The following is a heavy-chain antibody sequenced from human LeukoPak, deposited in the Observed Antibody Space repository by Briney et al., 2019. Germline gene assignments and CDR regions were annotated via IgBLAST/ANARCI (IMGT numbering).Heavy chain of an antibody. CDR3: ARVGGITMVRGVPADPQEIDY. CDR2: INPSGGST. D-gene: IGHD3-10*01. V-gene: IGHV1-46*01. J-gene: IGHJ4*02. Sequence: ASVKVSCKASGYTFTNHYMHWVRQAPGQGLEWMGIINPSGGSTSYAQKFQGRVTMTRDTSTSTVYMELSSLRSEDTAVYYCARVGGITMVRGVPADPQEIDYWGQGTLVTVSS. CDR1: GYTFTNHY.